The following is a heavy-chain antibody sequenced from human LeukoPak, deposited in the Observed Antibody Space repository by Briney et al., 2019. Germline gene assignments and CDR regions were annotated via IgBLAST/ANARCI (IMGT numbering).Heavy chain of an antibody. V-gene: IGHV1-3*03. CDR2: INAGNGNT. CDR3: ARGGGREGAFDI. Sequence: GASVKVSCKASGYTFTSYAMHWVRQAPGQRLEWMGWINAGNGNTKYSQEFQGRVTITRNTSISTAYMELSSLRSEDTAVYHCARGGGREGAFDIWGQGTMVTVPS. D-gene: IGHD1-26*01. CDR1: GYTFTSYA. J-gene: IGHJ3*02.